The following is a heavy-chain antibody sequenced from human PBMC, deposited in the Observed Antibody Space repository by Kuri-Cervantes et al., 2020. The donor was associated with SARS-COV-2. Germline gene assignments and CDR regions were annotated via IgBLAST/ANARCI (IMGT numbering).Heavy chain of an antibody. J-gene: IGHJ6*03. CDR2: ISQSGNT. V-gene: IGHV4-30-2*01. CDR3: ARVSGDSRFSYYMDV. D-gene: IGHD7-27*01. CDR1: GGSISSGNFY. Sequence: LSCAVSGGSISSGNFYWSWIRQPPGKGLEWIGYISQSGNTYYNPSLKSRVTISVDRSKNQFSLKVSSVSAADTAVYYCARVSGDSRFSYYMDVWGTGATVTVSS.